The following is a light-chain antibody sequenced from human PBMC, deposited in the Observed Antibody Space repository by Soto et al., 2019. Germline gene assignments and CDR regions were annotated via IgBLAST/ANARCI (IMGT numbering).Light chain of an antibody. CDR1: QSISSY. CDR2: AAS. V-gene: IGKV1-39*01. CDR3: QQSYSTPIT. Sequence: DIQXTQSPSSLSASVGDRVTITCRASQSISSYLNWYQQKPGKAPKLLIYAASSLQSGVPSRFSGSGSGTDFTLTISSLQPEDFATYYCQQSYSTPITFGQGTRLEIK. J-gene: IGKJ5*01.